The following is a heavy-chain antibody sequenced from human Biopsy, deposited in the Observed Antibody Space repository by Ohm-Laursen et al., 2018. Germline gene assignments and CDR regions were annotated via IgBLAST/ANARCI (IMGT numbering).Heavy chain of an antibody. CDR1: GGPLNSYY. V-gene: IGHV4-59*07. Sequence: SDTLSLTCTVSGGPLNSYYWSWIRQPPGKGLEWIGYIYYSGIAANYNPSLKGRVTISVDTSKHQFSLRLRSDDTAVYYCAADINVWNVNYWGQGTQVIVSS. CDR2: IYYSGIAA. J-gene: IGHJ4*02. D-gene: IGHD1-1*01. CDR3: AADINVWNVNY.